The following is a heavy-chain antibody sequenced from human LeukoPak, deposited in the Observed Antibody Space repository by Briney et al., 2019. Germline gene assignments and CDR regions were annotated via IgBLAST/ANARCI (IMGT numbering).Heavy chain of an antibody. CDR3: ARYIHPQGLIGYAMDV. J-gene: IGHJ6*02. CDR1: GGPFNNYA. V-gene: IGHV1-69*04. CDR2: IIVILGKV. D-gene: IGHD2-8*01. Sequence: SVKVSCKASGGPFNNYAINWVRQAPGQGLEWMGRIIVILGKVNYAQKFQGRLTITADKSTRTAYMDPSNLASEDTAIYFCARYIHPQGLIGYAMDVWGQGTTVIVSS.